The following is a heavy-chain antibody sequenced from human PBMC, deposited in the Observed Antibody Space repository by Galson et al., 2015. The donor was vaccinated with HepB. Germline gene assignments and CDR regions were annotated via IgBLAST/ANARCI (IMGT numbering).Heavy chain of an antibody. CDR1: GFTFSNAW. CDR3: TTDFWARATMIVVVPTDFDY. D-gene: IGHD3-22*01. Sequence: SLRLSCAASGFTFSNAWMSWVRQAPGKGLEWVGRIKSNTDGGTTDYAAPVKGRFTISRDDSKNTLYLQMNSLKTEDTAVYYCTTDFWARATMIVVVPTDFDYWGQGTLVTVSS. CDR2: IKSNTDGGTT. J-gene: IGHJ4*02. V-gene: IGHV3-15*01.